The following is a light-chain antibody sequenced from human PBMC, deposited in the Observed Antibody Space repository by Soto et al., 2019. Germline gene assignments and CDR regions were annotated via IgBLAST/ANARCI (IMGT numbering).Light chain of an antibody. J-gene: IGKJ4*01. Sequence: DIQMTQSPSSVSASIGDRVTISCRASQSIYKWLVWYQQKPGKAPKLLIYAASTLQTGVPSRFSGSGSGTDFTLTISHLQPEDFATYYCQQANSFPLTFGGGTKVEIK. CDR3: QQANSFPLT. V-gene: IGKV1-12*01. CDR2: AAS. CDR1: QSIYKW.